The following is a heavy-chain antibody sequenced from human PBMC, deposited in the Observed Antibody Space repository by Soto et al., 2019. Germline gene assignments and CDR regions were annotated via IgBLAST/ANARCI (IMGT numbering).Heavy chain of an antibody. D-gene: IGHD4-17*01. CDR2: INPSGGST. CDR1: GYTFTSYY. Sequence: ASVKVSCKASGYTFTSYYMHWVRQAPGQGLEWMGIINPSGGSTSYAQKFQGRVTITADESTSTAYMELSSLRSEDTAVYYCARSSTVRNWFDPWGQGTLVTVSS. CDR3: ARSSTVRNWFDP. J-gene: IGHJ5*02. V-gene: IGHV1-46*01.